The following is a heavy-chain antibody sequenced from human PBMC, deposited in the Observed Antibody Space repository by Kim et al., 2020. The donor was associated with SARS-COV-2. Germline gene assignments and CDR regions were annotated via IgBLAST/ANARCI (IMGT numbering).Heavy chain of an antibody. D-gene: IGHD4-17*01. Sequence: GGSLRLSCAASGFTFSSYGMHWVRQAPGKGLEWVAVISYDGSNKYYADSVKGRFTISRDNSKNTLYLQMNSLRAEDTAVYYCAKDLNGDYYRFYYGMDVWGQGTTGTVSS. CDR2: ISYDGSNK. CDR1: GFTFSSYG. V-gene: IGHV3-30*18. CDR3: AKDLNGDYYRFYYGMDV. J-gene: IGHJ6*02.